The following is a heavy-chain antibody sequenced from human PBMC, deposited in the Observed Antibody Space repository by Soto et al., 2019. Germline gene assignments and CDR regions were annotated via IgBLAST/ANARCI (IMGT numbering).Heavy chain of an antibody. D-gene: IGHD2-15*01. CDR1: GFTFSSYA. CDR3: SLMVAATLGDY. Sequence: EVQLLESGGGLVQPGGSLRLSCAASGFTFSSYAMSWVRQAPGKGLEWVSAISGSGGSTYYADSVKGRFTISRDNSKNTLYLQMNSMRAEDTAVYYCSLMVAATLGDYWGQGTLVTVSS. V-gene: IGHV3-23*01. J-gene: IGHJ4*02. CDR2: ISGSGGST.